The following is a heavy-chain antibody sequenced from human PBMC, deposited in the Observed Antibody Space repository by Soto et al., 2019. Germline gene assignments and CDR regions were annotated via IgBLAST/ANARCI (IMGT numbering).Heavy chain of an antibody. J-gene: IGHJ6*03. CDR3: AAYCSSTSCFGSYYMDV. CDR1: GCSLSSYD. Sequence: SETLSLTCNVSGCSLSSYDWSWIRPPPEKGLEWIGSVYYGGDSYYNPSLRSRVTIAIDRSRTQFSLTLNSVTAADTAVYYCAAYCSSTSCFGSYYMDVWGKGTTVTV. D-gene: IGHD2-2*01. CDR2: VYYGGDS. V-gene: IGHV4-59*05.